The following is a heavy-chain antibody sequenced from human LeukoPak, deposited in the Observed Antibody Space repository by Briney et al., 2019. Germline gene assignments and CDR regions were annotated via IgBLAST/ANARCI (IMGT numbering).Heavy chain of an antibody. V-gene: IGHV3-74*01. D-gene: IGHD5-18*01. CDR2: INGDGTYT. CDR3: AKVVGGDTAPLFDY. Sequence: GGSLRLSCVASRFTFSIYWVHWVRQGPGKGLVWVSRINGDGTYTDYAESVKGRFTFSRDNAKNTLYLQMNSLRAEDTAVYYCAKVVGGDTAPLFDYWGQGTLVTVSS. J-gene: IGHJ4*02. CDR1: RFTFSIYW.